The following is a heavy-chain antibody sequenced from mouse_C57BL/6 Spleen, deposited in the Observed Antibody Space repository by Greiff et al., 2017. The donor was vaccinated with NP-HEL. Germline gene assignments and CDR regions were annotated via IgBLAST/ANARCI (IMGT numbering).Heavy chain of an antibody. Sequence: QVQLQQPGAELVRPGSSVKLSCKASGYTFTSYWMDWVKQRPGQGLEWIGNIYPSDSETHYNQKFKDKATLTVDKSSSTAYMQLSSLTSEDSAVYYCARKDYGSDYAMDYWGQGTSVTVSS. CDR1: GYTFTSYW. J-gene: IGHJ4*01. D-gene: IGHD1-1*01. CDR3: ARKDYGSDYAMDY. CDR2: IYPSDSET. V-gene: IGHV1-61*01.